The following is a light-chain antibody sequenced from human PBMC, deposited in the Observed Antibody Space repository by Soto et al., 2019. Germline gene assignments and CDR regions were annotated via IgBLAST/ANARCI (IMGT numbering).Light chain of an antibody. V-gene: IGLV2-11*01. CDR3: CSYAGRVV. CDR2: DVS. Sequence: QSVLTQPRSVSGSPGQSVTISCTGTSSDVGGYNYVSWYQQHPGKAPKLMIYDVSKRPSGVPDRFSGSKSGNMASLTISGLQAEDEADYYCCSYAGRVVFGGGTKLTVL. CDR1: SSDVGGYNY. J-gene: IGLJ2*01.